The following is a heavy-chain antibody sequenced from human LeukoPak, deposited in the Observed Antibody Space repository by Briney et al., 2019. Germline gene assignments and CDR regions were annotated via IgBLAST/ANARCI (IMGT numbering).Heavy chain of an antibody. Sequence: GGSLRLSCAASGFTFSSYSMNWVRQAPGEGLEWVSSISSSSDYIYYADSVKGRFTISRDNAKNSLYLQMNSLRAEDTAVYYCVSWGGYYDSSGYYSPFDYWGQGTLVTVSS. V-gene: IGHV3-21*01. CDR1: GFTFSSYS. CDR3: VSWGGYYDSSGYYSPFDY. J-gene: IGHJ4*02. CDR2: ISSSSDYI. D-gene: IGHD3-22*01.